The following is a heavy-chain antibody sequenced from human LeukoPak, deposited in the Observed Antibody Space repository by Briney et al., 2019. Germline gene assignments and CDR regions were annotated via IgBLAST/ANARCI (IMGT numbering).Heavy chain of an antibody. CDR3: ARAADAGRGDDFDY. CDR2: IIPILGIA. CDR1: GGTFSSYA. J-gene: IGHJ4*02. D-gene: IGHD3-16*01. V-gene: IGHV1-69*04. Sequence: AASVKVSCKASGGTFSSYAISWVGQAPGQGLEWMGRIIPILGIANYAQKFQGRVTITGDKSTSTAYMELRSLQSEDPAVYSGARAADAGRGDDFDYWGQGTLVTVSS.